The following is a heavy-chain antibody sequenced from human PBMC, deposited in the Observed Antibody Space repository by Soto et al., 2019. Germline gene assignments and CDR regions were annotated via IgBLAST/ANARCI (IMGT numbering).Heavy chain of an antibody. D-gene: IGHD6-13*01. Sequence: GGSLRLSCAASGFTVSSNYMSWVRQAPGKGLEWVSVIYSGGSTYYADSVKGRFTISRHNSKNTLYLQMNSLRAEDTAVYYCARGGEAAAAYYYYMDVWGKGTTVTVSS. CDR2: IYSGGST. CDR3: ARGGEAAAAYYYYMDV. J-gene: IGHJ6*03. V-gene: IGHV3-53*04. CDR1: GFTVSSNY.